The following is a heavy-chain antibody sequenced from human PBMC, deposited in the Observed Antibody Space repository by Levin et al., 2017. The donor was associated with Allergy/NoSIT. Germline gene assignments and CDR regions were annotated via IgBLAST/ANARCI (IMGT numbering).Heavy chain of an antibody. CDR1: GFTFSDHY. J-gene: IGHJ4*02. CDR2: SRDKVHSYTT. CDR3: ARVGTQVRGVELDY. Sequence: PGGSLRLSCAASGFTFSDHYMDWVRQAPGKGLEWVGRSRDKVHSYTTEYAASVRGRFTISRDDSKNSLYLQMNSLKTEDTAVYYCARVGTQVRGVELDYWGQGTLVTVSS. D-gene: IGHD3-10*01. V-gene: IGHV3-72*01.